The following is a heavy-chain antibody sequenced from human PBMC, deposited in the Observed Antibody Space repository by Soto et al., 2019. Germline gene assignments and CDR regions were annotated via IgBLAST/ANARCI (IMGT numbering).Heavy chain of an antibody. J-gene: IGHJ4*02. CDR2: IYYSGST. CDR1: GGSISSGAYY. Sequence: QVQLQESGPGLVKPSQTRSLTCTVSGGSISSGAYYWSWIRQHPGKGLEWIGYIYYSGSTSYNPSLKSRVTISVDTSKNQFSLKLSSMTAADTAVYYCARESRDGFNSPFDSWGQGTLVTVSS. D-gene: IGHD5-12*01. CDR3: ARESRDGFNSPFDS. V-gene: IGHV4-31*03.